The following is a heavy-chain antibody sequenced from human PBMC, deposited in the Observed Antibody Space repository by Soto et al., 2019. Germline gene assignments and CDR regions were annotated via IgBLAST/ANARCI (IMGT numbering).Heavy chain of an antibody. CDR2: INHSGNT. CDR1: GASLSDNY. CDR3: ARGKDEFDA. J-gene: IGHJ5*02. D-gene: IGHD2-15*01. Sequence: SETLSLTCAVYGASLSDNYCNWLRQPPGKGLEWIGEINHSGNTNYNPSLRSRVTISIDTSKDQLSLNLRSVSAADTAVYYCARGKDEFDAWGQGTPVTVSS. V-gene: IGHV4-34*01.